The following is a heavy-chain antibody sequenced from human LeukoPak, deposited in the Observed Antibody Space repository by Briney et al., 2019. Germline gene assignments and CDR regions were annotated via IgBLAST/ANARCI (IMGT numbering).Heavy chain of an antibody. CDR1: GFTFSSYA. V-gene: IGHV3-23*01. CDR2: ISGSGGST. CDR3: ARDESRDTMIVVLPAGY. J-gene: IGHJ4*02. D-gene: IGHD3-22*01. Sequence: PGGSLRLSCAASGFTFSSYAMSWVRQAPGKGLEWVSAISGSGGSTYYADSVKGRFTISRDNSKNTLYLQMNSLRAEDTAVYYCARDESRDTMIVVLPAGYWGQGTLVTVSS.